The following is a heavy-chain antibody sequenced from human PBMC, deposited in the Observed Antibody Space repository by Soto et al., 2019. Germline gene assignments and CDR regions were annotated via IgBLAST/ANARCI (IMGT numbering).Heavy chain of an antibody. CDR1: GGTFSGYA. CDR2: IIPMYGPA. D-gene: IGHD3-10*01. V-gene: IGHV1-69*01. CDR3: ARVTSMVRGVIDNGFDP. J-gene: IGHJ5*02. Sequence: QLPLVQSGAEVKKPGSSVTVSCKASGGTFSGYAIHWVRQAPGQGLEWMGGIIPMYGPAKYAQRFQGRVTITADESTTTVYMELTSLTSQDTAVYYCARVTSMVRGVIDNGFDPWGHGTLVTVSS.